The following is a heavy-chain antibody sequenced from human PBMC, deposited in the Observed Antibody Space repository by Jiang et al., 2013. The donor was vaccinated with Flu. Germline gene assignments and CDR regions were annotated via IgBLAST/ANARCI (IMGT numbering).Heavy chain of an antibody. Sequence: GPGLVKPSQTLSLTCTVSGGSISSGDYYWSWIRQPPGKGLGWIGYIYYSGSTYYNPSLKSRVTISVDTSKNQFSLKLSSVTAADTAVYYCARNYATWSGYFDWFDPWGQGTLVTVSS. CDR2: IYYSGST. CDR1: GGSISSGDYY. V-gene: IGHV4-30-4*01. J-gene: IGHJ5*02. D-gene: IGHD3-3*01. CDR3: ARNYATWSGYFDWFDP.